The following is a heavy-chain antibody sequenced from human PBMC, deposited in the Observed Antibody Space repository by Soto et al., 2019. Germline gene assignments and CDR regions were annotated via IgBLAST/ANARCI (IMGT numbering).Heavy chain of an antibody. D-gene: IGHD3-16*02. CDR1: GFSLSNPKMG. J-gene: IGHJ4*02. CDR2: IFPNDEK. V-gene: IGHV2-26*01. Sequence: QVTLKESGPVLVKPTETLTLTCTVSGFSLSNPKMGVSWIRQPPGKALEWLAHIFPNDEKSYSPSLKSRLTIFNVTSISLVVFIMTDVDHPNSATYFCASIRRDDYIWGSYRQHFDFWSQGTLVTVSS. CDR3: ASIRRDDYIWGSYRQHFDF.